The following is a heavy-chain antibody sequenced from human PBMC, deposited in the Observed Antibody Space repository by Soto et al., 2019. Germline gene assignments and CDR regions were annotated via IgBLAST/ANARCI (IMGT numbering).Heavy chain of an antibody. CDR3: ARLGAGYSYGNIYFDY. Sequence: QLQLQESGPGLVKPSETLSLTCTVSGGSISSSSYYWGWIRQPPGKGLEWIGSIYYSGSTYYNPSLKSRVTISVDTSKNQFALKLSSVTAADTAVYYCARLGAGYSYGNIYFDYWGQGTLVTVSS. J-gene: IGHJ4*02. V-gene: IGHV4-39*01. D-gene: IGHD5-18*01. CDR1: GGSISSSSYY. CDR2: IYYSGST.